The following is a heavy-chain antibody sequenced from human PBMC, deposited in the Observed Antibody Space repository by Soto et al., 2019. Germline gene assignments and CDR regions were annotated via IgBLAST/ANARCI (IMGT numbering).Heavy chain of an antibody. CDR2: INHSGST. D-gene: IGHD2-15*01. J-gene: IGHJ5*02. CDR1: GGSFSGYY. CDR3: ARYRVAATQKRNWFDP. Sequence: SETLSLTCAVYGGSFSGYYWSWIRQPPGKGLEWIGEINHSGSTNYNPSLKSRVTISVDTSKNQFSLKLSSVTAADTAVYYCARYRVAATQKRNWFDPWGQGTLVTVSS. V-gene: IGHV4-34*01.